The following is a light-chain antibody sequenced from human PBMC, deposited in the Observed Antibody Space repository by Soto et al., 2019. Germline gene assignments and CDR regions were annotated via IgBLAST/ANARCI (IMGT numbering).Light chain of an antibody. CDR3: QQFSSPPFFP. CDR1: QSVFKGSNNKDC. CDR2: WAS. Sequence: DIVMTQSPDSLAVSLGERATINCKSSQSVFKGSNNKDCIAWYQQKPGQPPKLLLYWASTRESGVPDRFSGSGSGTDFTLTISNLQAEDVAIYYCQQFSSPPFFPFGQGTKVEIK. V-gene: IGKV4-1*01. J-gene: IGKJ2*01.